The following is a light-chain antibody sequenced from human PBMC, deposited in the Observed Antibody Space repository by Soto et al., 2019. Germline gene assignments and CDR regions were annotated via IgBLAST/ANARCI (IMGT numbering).Light chain of an antibody. CDR1: QSVSNNY. CDR2: GAS. CDR3: QKYGSSPTT. Sequence: EIVLTQSPGTLSLFPGEIATLSCRSSQSVSNNYLAWYQQKPGQAPRRLIFGASFRATGIPDRFSGSGSGTDFTLTISRLEPEDFAVYYCQKYGSSPTTFGQGNKGVIK. J-gene: IGKJ1*01. V-gene: IGKV3-20*01.